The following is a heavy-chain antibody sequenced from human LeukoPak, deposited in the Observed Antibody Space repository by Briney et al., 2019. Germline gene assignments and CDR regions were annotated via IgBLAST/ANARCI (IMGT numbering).Heavy chain of an antibody. Sequence: GGSLRLSCAASGLIVSSNHMSWVRQAPGKGLKWVSVIYGGGSTYYGDSVKGRVTISRDNSKNTLYLQMNSLRVDDTAVYYCASRPYDFWGGPFDYWGQGTPVTVSS. J-gene: IGHJ4*02. CDR2: IYGGGST. D-gene: IGHD3-3*01. V-gene: IGHV3-53*05. CDR3: ASRPYDFWGGPFDY. CDR1: GLIVSSNH.